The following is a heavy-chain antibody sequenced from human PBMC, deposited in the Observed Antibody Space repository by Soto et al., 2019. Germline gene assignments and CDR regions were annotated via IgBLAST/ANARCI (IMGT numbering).Heavy chain of an antibody. D-gene: IGHD3-22*01. CDR2: ISGSGSTT. CDR1: GFSFNNQA. J-gene: IGHJ3*01. CDR3: AKDRLMLTMVVVGAFDF. Sequence: VQLLESGGGLVQPGGSLRLSCAASGFSFNNQAMTWVRQAPGKGLEWVSGISGSGSTTHYADSVKGRFTISRDNSKDTLYLQMNSLRPEDTAVYYCAKDRLMLTMVVVGAFDFWGLGTMVTVSS. V-gene: IGHV3-23*01.